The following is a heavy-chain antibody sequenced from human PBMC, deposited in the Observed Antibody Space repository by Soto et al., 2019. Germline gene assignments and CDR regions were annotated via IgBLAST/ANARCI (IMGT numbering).Heavy chain of an antibody. J-gene: IGHJ5*01. V-gene: IGHV4-34*01. D-gene: IGHD1-1*01. CDR2: ISNSGRT. Sequence: SETLSLTCAVFGGSFSDSYWSWIRQSPGKGLEWIGEISNSGRTYYNPSLKSRVTISGDTSKNQFSLEVRSVAAADTGTYYCARGRPAIATRWFDSWGQGIMVTVS. CDR1: GGSFSDSY. CDR3: ARGRPAIATRWFDS.